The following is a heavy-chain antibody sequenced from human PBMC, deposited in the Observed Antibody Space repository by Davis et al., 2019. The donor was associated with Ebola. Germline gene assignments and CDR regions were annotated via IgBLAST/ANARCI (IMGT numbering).Heavy chain of an antibody. CDR2: IGTGHDT. D-gene: IGHD1-26*01. CDR3: ASREVGLHNLY. CDR1: GFTFSSYS. V-gene: IGHV3-23*01. Sequence: PGGSLRLSCAASGFTFSSYSMHWVRQAPGKGLEWVSIIGTGHDTYYADSVKGRFTISRDNSKNTVYMQMHNLRAEDTAVYYCASREVGLHNLYWGEGNLVSVSS. J-gene: IGHJ4*02.